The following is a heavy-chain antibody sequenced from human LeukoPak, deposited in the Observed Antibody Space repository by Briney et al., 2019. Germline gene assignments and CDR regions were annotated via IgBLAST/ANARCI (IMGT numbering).Heavy chain of an antibody. V-gene: IGHV3-30*04. J-gene: IGHJ4*02. CDR3: ARDPLGDSTYYFDY. CDR1: GFTFSSYA. CDR2: ISYDGSNK. Sequence: PGRSLRLSCAASGFTFSSYAMHWVRQAPGKGLGWVAVISYDGSNKYYADSVKGRFTISRDNSKNTLYLQMNSLRAEDTAVYYCARDPLGDSTYYFDYWGQGTLVTVSS. D-gene: IGHD2-21*01.